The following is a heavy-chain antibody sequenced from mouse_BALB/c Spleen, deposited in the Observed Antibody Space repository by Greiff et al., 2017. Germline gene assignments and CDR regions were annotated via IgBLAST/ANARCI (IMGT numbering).Heavy chain of an antibody. D-gene: IGHD1-1*01. Sequence: QVQLQQSGPGLVAPSQSLSITCTVSGFSLTSYSVHWVRQPPGQGLEWLGVIWAGGSTNYNSALMSRLSISKDNSKSQVFLKMNSLQTDDTAMYYCAREGGGSSPLDYWGQGTLVTVSA. V-gene: IGHV2-9*02. CDR3: AREGGGSSPLDY. CDR2: IWAGGST. CDR1: GFSLTSYS. J-gene: IGHJ3*01.